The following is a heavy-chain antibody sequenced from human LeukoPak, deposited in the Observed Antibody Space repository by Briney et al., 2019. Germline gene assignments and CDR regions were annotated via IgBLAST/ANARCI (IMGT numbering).Heavy chain of an antibody. D-gene: IGHD3-16*01. J-gene: IGHJ4*02. CDR2: FDPEDGET. Sequence: ASVKVSCKASGYTFTDYYMHWVRQAPGKGLEWMGGFDPEDGETIYAQKFQGRVTMTEDTSTDTAYMELSSLRSEDTAVYYCATDSIWGYYWGQGTLVTVSS. CDR1: GYTFTDYY. V-gene: IGHV1-24*01. CDR3: ATDSIWGYY.